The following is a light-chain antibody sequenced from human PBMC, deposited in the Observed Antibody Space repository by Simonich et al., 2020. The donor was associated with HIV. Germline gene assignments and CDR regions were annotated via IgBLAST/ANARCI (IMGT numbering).Light chain of an antibody. CDR2: KAS. Sequence: DIQMTQSPSTLSASVGDRVTITCRASQSISSWLAWYQQKPGKAPKLLIYKASSLESGVPSRFSGSGSETEFTLTITSLQPEDFATYYCQQYNSFSYTFGQGTKLEIK. CDR3: QQYNSFSYT. J-gene: IGKJ2*01. CDR1: QSISSW. V-gene: IGKV1-5*03.